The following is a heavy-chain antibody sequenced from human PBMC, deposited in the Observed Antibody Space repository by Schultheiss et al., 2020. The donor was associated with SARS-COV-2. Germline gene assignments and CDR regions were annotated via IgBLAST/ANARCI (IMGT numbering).Heavy chain of an antibody. CDR2: IYWNDDK. CDR3: ARIRTSSSWPYYFDY. J-gene: IGHJ4*02. Sequence: SGPTLVKPTQTLTLTCTFSGFSLSTSGVGVGWIRQPPGKALEWLALIYWNDDKRYSPSLKSRLTITKDTSKNQVVLTMTNMDPVDTATYYCARIRTSSSWPYYFDYWGQGTLVTVSS. D-gene: IGHD6-13*01. CDR1: GFSLSTSGVG. V-gene: IGHV2-5*01.